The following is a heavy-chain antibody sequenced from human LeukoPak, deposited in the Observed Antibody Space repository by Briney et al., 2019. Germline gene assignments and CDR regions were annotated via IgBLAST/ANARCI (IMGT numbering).Heavy chain of an antibody. J-gene: IGHJ5*02. CDR3: VKGAHYDILTGYRLLKVDP. Sequence: GGSLRLSCAASGFTFSSYALSWVRQAPGKGLEWVSAIRGSGGNTYYADSVKGRFTISRDNSKNTLYLQMDSLRAEDTAVYYCVKGAHYDILTGYRLLKVDPWGQGTLVTVSS. D-gene: IGHD3-9*01. CDR1: GFTFSSYA. CDR2: IRGSGGNT. V-gene: IGHV3-23*01.